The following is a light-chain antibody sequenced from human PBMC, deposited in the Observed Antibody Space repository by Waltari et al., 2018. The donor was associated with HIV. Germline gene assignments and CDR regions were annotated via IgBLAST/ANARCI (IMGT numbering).Light chain of an antibody. Sequence: SALTQPRSVSGSPGQSVTIPCTGTSSHIGAYDYVSWFQKFPGSAPKLLIFDVNKRPSGVPDRFSGFKSGDTASLTISGLQPDDESDYFCSSYGGVASYLIFGGGTTLTVL. J-gene: IGLJ2*01. CDR2: DVN. CDR1: SSHIGAYDY. V-gene: IGLV2-11*01. CDR3: SSYGGVASYLI.